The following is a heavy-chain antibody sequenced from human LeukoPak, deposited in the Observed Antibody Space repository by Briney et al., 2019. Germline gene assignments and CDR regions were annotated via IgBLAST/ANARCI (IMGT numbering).Heavy chain of an antibody. CDR2: INPNSGGT. V-gene: IGHV1-2*02. CDR3: ARDPSSYYYDSSGYYSL. CDR1: GYTFTVYY. J-gene: IGHJ4*02. D-gene: IGHD3-22*01. Sequence: GASVKVSFKASGYTFTVYYMHWVRQAPGQGLEWMGWINPNSGGTNYAQKFQGRVTMTRDTSISTAYMELSRLRSDDTAVYYCARDPSSYYYDSSGYYSLWGQGTLVTVSS.